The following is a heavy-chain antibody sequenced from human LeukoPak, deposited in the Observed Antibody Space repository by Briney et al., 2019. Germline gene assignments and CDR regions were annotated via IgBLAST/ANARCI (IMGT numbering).Heavy chain of an antibody. Sequence: PSETLSLTCTVSGGSISSYYWSWIRQPAGKGLEWIGRIYTSGSTNYNPSLKSRVTMSVDTSKNQFSLKLSSVTAADTAVYYCARGGGNYYDSSGYFYYFDYWGQGTLVTVSS. V-gene: IGHV4-4*07. D-gene: IGHD3-22*01. CDR3: ARGGGNYYDSSGYFYYFDY. CDR2: IYTSGST. J-gene: IGHJ4*02. CDR1: GGSISSYY.